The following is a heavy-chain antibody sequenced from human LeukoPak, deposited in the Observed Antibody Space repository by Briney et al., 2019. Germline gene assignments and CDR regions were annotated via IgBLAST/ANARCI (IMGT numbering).Heavy chain of an antibody. Sequence: QPSETLSLTCTVSGGSISSYYWSWLRQPPGKGLEWIGYIYYSGSTNYNPSLKSRVTISVDASKNQFSLKLSSVTAADTAVYYCARARGGGAFDIWGQGTMVTVSS. D-gene: IGHD3-16*01. J-gene: IGHJ3*02. CDR3: ARARGGGAFDI. CDR2: IYYSGST. CDR1: GGSISSYY. V-gene: IGHV4-59*01.